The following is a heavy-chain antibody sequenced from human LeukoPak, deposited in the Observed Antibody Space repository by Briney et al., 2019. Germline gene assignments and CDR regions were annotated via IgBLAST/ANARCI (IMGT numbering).Heavy chain of an antibody. V-gene: IGHV4-59*01. CDR1: GGSISTYY. CDR2: MPYGTT. D-gene: IGHD5-18*01. Sequence: PSETLSLTCSVSGGSISTYYWNWLRQTPGKGLEGIVHMPYGTTHYNPSLKSRVTISVDTSKNQFSLKLTSVTAADTAVYYCARDKAHSYGRYFDPWGQGALVTVSS. CDR3: ARDKAHSYGRYFDP. J-gene: IGHJ5*02.